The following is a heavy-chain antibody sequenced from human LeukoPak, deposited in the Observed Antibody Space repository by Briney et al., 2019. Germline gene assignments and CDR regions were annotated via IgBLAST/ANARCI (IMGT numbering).Heavy chain of an antibody. V-gene: IGHV4-39*01. CDR2: IYYSGST. CDR1: RGSISSNSYH. J-gene: IGHJ3*02. CDR3: ARHYYDSSGYYLEGFDI. Sequence: SETLSLTCTVSRGSISSNSYHWDWIRQPPGKGLEWIGSIYYSGSTYYSPSPKSRVTMSVDTSNNQFSLKLSSVTAADTAVYYCARHYYDSSGYYLEGFDIWGQGTMVTVSS. D-gene: IGHD3-22*01.